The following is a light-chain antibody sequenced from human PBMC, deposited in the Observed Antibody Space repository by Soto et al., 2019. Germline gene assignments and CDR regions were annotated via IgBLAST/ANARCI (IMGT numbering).Light chain of an antibody. CDR2: GAS. J-gene: IGKJ1*01. CDR3: LHYNNGPR. CDR1: QTINNN. Sequence: EIVLTQSPGTLSLSPGEGATLSFRSSQTINNNLAWYQQKPGQAPRLLIYGASRRATGVPARLSGSGSGTEFTLTISSPQSEDFAVYYCLHYNNGPRFGQGTKVDIK. V-gene: IGKV3-15*01.